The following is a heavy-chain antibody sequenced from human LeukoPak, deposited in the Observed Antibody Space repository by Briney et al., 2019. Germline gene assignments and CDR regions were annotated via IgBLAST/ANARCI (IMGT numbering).Heavy chain of an antibody. J-gene: IGHJ3*02. CDR1: GYTFTSYY. D-gene: IGHD1-26*01. CDR2: INPSGGST. Sequence: GASVKVSCKASGYTFTSYYMHWVRQAPGQGLEWMGIINPSGGSTSYAQKFQGRVTMTRDMSTSTVYMELSSLRSEDTAVYYCARGTRGYSGSYRAFDIWGQGTMVTVSS. V-gene: IGHV1-46*01. CDR3: ARGTRGYSGSYRAFDI.